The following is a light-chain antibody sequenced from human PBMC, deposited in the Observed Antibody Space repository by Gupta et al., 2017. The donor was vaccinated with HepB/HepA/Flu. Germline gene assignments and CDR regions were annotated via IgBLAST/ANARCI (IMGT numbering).Light chain of an antibody. Sequence: QSILMPTPRVSAAPAQKVTIPCSGSSPNIGNNYVSWYQQFSGTAPKLLIYKNNKRPSGIPLRFSGSKSGTSATLGITGRQNGDEADYYCGTWDSSLSAWVFGGGTKLAVL. V-gene: IGLV1-51*01. CDR3: GTWDSSLSAWV. CDR1: SPNIGNNY. J-gene: IGLJ3*02. CDR2: KNN.